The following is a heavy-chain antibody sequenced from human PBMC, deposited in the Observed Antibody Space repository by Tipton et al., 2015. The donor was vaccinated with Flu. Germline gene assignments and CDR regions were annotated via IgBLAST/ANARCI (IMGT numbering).Heavy chain of an antibody. Sequence: QLVQPGGGLVRPGRSLRLSCATSGFTFDDCAMGWVRQAPGKGLEWVSTISGGGDSTFYADSVKGRFTISRDNSKNTLYQQLRSPRAEDTAVYYCVKELPSSDWYPNYFDSWGQGTLVTISS. CDR2: ISGGGDST. J-gene: IGHJ4*02. CDR1: GFTFDDCA. D-gene: IGHD6-19*01. CDR3: VKELPSSDWYPNYFDS. V-gene: IGHV3-23*04.